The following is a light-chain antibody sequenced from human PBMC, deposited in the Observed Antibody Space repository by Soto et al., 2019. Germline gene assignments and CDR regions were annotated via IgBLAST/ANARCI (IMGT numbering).Light chain of an antibody. CDR3: QQYNSYPWT. Sequence: DIQMTQSPSTLSASVGDRVTITCRASQSISSWMAWYQRKPGRAPKVLIYKASSLESGVPSRFSGSGSGTEFTLTISSLQPDDIATYYCQQYNSYPWTFGQGTKVEIK. CDR2: KAS. J-gene: IGKJ1*01. CDR1: QSISSW. V-gene: IGKV1-5*03.